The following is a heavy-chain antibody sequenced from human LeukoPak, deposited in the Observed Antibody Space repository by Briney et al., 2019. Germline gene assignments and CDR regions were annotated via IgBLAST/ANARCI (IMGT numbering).Heavy chain of an antibody. V-gene: IGHV1-18*01. D-gene: IGHD6-19*01. Sequence: GASVKVSCKASGYTFTSYGISWVRQAPGQGLEWMGWISAYNGNTNYAQKLQGRVTMTTDTSTSTVCMELRSLRSDDTAVYYCARDRGSGWYNGYYYYMDVWGKGTTVTISS. CDR1: GYTFTSYG. J-gene: IGHJ6*03. CDR2: ISAYNGNT. CDR3: ARDRGSGWYNGYYYYMDV.